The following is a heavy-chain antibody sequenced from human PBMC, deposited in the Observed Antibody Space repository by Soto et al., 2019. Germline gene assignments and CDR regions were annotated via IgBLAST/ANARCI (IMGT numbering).Heavy chain of an antibody. CDR1: GFTFDDYA. D-gene: IGHD3-16*01. J-gene: IGHJ6*03. CDR2: ISWDSGKI. Sequence: EVQLVESGGGLVQPGRSLRLSCAASGFTFDDYAMHWVRQAPGKGLEWVSGISWDSGKIGYADSVKGRFTISRDNAKNSLYLQMNSLRPEDTALYYCAKDIGRSSAYCYMDVWGKGTTVTVSS. CDR3: AKDIGRSSAYCYMDV. V-gene: IGHV3-9*01.